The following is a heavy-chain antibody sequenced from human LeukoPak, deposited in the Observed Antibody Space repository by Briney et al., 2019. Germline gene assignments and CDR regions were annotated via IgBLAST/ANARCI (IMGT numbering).Heavy chain of an antibody. Sequence: GGSLRLSCAASGFTFSSYGMHWVRQAPGKGLEWVAVIWYDGSNKYYADSVRGRFTISRDNSKNTLYLQMNSLRAEDTAVYYCANGNSGYDCYWFDPWGQGTLVTVSS. CDR2: IWYDGSNK. CDR3: ANGNSGYDCYWFDP. D-gene: IGHD5-12*01. CDR1: GFTFSSYG. J-gene: IGHJ5*02. V-gene: IGHV3-33*06.